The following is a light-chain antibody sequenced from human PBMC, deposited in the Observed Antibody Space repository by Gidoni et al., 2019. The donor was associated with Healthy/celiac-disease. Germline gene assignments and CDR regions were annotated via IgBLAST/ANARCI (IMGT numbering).Light chain of an antibody. CDR1: QDISNY. CDR2: DAS. J-gene: IGKJ3*01. CDR3: QQYDNLPRYT. Sequence: DIQITQSPSSLSASVGARVTITCQASQDISNYLNWYQQKPGKAPKLLIYDASNLETGVPSRFSGSGSGTDFTFTISSLQPEDIATYYWQQYDNLPRYTFGPGTKVDIK. V-gene: IGKV1-33*01.